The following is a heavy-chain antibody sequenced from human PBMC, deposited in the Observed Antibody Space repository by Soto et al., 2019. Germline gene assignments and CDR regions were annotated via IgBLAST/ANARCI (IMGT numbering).Heavy chain of an antibody. D-gene: IGHD2-2*01. V-gene: IGHV4-34*01. CDR1: GGSFSGYY. CDR2: INHSGST. J-gene: IGHJ5*02. CDR3: ARLNNEYSSSNSCSTGWFDP. Sequence: XGTLSLTLAVYGGSFSGYYWSWIGQPPGKGLEWIGEINHSGSTNYNPSLKSRVTISVDTSKNQFSLKLSSVTAADTAVYYCARLNNEYSSSNSCSTGWFDPWGQGTLVTVSS.